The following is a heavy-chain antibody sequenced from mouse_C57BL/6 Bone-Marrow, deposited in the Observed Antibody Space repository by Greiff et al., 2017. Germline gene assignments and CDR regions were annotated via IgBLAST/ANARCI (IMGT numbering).Heavy chain of an antibody. J-gene: IGHJ2*01. CDR2: INYDGSST. CDR3: ARSRAGPYFDY. V-gene: IGHV5-16*01. CDR1: GFTFSDYY. D-gene: IGHD3-3*01. Sequence: EVKVVESEGGLVQPGSSMKLSCTASGFTFSDYYMAWVRQVPEKGLEWVANINYDGSSTYYLDSLKSRFIISRDNAKNILYLQMSSLKSEDTATYYCARSRAGPYFDYWGQGTTLTVSS.